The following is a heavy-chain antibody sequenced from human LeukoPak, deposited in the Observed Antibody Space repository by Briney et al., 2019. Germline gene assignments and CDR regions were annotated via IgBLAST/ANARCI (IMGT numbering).Heavy chain of an antibody. CDR1: GGSISSGGYY. V-gene: IGHV4-31*03. Sequence: PSQTLSLTCTVSGGSISSGGYYWSWIRQHPGKGLEWIGYIYYSWSTYYNPSLKSRVTISVDTSKNQFSLKLSSVTAADTAVYYCARAVLDYSTLYYFDYWGQGTLVTVSS. CDR2: IYYSWST. CDR3: ARAVLDYSTLYYFDY. J-gene: IGHJ4*02. D-gene: IGHD4-11*01.